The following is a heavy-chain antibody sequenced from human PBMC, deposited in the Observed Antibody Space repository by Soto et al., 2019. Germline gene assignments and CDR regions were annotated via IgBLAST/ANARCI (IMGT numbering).Heavy chain of an antibody. D-gene: IGHD4-17*01. J-gene: IGHJ4*02. CDR3: ARDTDLTLVTTLDY. V-gene: IGHV3-23*01. CDR2: ISGSGGST. Sequence: PGGSLRLSCAASGFTFSSYAMSWVRQAPGKGLEWVSAISGSGGSTYYADSVKGRFTISRDNSKNTLYLQMNSLRAEDTAVYYCARDTDLTLVTTLDYWGQGTPVTVSS. CDR1: GFTFSSYA.